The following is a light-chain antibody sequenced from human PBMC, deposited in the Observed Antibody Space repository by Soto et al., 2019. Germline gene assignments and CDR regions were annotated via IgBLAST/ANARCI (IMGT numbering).Light chain of an antibody. J-gene: IGLJ2*01. CDR1: SSDVGSYNL. V-gene: IGLV2-23*02. CDR3: CSYAGSSTL. Sequence: QSVLTQPASVSGSPGQSITISCTGTSSDVGSYNLVSWYQQHPGKAPKLMIYEVSKRPSGVSNRFSGSKSGNTASLTISXXXXXDEADYYCCSYAGSSTLFGGGTKLTVL. CDR2: EVS.